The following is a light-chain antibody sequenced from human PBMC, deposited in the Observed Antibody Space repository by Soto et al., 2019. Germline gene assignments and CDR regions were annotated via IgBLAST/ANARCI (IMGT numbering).Light chain of an antibody. Sequence: QAVVTQSPSASASLGASVKLTCTLSSGHSSYAIAWHQQQPEKGPRYLMKLNSDGSHSKGDGIPDRFSGSSSGAERYLTISSLQSEDEADYYCQTWGTDIHVFGTGTKVTVL. CDR3: QTWGTDIHV. J-gene: IGLJ1*01. V-gene: IGLV4-69*01. CDR2: LNSDGSH. CDR1: SGHSSYA.